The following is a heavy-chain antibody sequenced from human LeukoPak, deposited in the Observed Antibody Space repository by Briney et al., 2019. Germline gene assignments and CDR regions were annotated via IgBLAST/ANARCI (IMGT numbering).Heavy chain of an antibody. V-gene: IGHV3-15*01. D-gene: IGHD1-1*01. CDR1: GFTFTTAW. Sequence: GGSLRLSCAASGFTFTTAWMSWVRQAPGKGLEWVGRIKSKTDGGTADYAAPVNGRFTISRDDSSNTLFLQMSSLKTEDTAVYYCSTEDQRNFWGQGTLVTVSS. CDR2: IKSKTDGGTA. J-gene: IGHJ4*02. CDR3: STEDQRNF.